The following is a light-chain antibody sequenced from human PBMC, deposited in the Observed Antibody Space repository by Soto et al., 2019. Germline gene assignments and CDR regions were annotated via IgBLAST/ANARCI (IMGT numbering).Light chain of an antibody. CDR1: QSVSSR. V-gene: IGKV3-20*01. Sequence: IVMTQSPFTLSLSPGERATLSCRASQSVSSRLAWYQQKPGQAPRLLISGASSRATDIPDRFSGGGSGTDFTLTISRLEPEDFALYYCQHYVERSPITFGQGTRLEIK. CDR3: QHYVERSPIT. CDR2: GAS. J-gene: IGKJ5*01.